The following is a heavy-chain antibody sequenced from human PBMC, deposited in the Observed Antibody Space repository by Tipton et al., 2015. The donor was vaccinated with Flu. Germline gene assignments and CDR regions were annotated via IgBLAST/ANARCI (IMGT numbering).Heavy chain of an antibody. CDR3: AREGRVGAYGRAFDY. D-gene: IGHD3-10*02. J-gene: IGHJ4*02. Sequence: GSLRLSCAASGFTVSSNYMSWVRQAPGKGLEWVSVIYSGGSTYYADSVKGRFTISRDNSKNTLYLQMNSLRAEDTAAYYCAREGRVGAYGRAFDYWGQGTLVTVSS. CDR2: IYSGGST. CDR1: GFTVSSNY. V-gene: IGHV3-66*01.